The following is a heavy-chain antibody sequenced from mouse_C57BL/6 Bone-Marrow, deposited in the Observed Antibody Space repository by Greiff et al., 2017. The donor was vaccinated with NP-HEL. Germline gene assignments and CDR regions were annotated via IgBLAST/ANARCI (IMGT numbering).Heavy chain of an antibody. CDR2: IDPSDSYT. CDR1: GYTFTSYW. D-gene: IGHD1-1*01. CDR3: ASSSYVGY. Sequence: VQLQQPGAELVKPGASVKLSCKASGYTFTSYWMQWVKQRPGQGLEWIGEIDPSDSYTNYNQKFKGKATLTVDTSSSTAYMQLSSLTSEDSAVYYCASSSYVGYWGQGTTLTVSS. J-gene: IGHJ2*01. V-gene: IGHV1-50*01.